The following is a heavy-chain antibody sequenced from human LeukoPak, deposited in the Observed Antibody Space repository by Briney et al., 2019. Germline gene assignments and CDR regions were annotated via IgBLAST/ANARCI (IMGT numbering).Heavy chain of an antibody. Sequence: GASVKVSCKASGGTFSSYAISWVRQAPGQGLEWMGGIIPIFGTANYAQKFQGRVTITADESTSTAYMELSSLRSEDTAVYYCAREQFSAAPHDAFDIWGQGTMVTVSS. V-gene: IGHV1-69*01. CDR3: AREQFSAAPHDAFDI. CDR2: IIPIFGTA. D-gene: IGHD2-15*01. CDR1: GGTFSSYA. J-gene: IGHJ3*02.